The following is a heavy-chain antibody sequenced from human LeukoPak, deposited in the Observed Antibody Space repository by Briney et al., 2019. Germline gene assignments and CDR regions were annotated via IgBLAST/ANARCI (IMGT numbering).Heavy chain of an antibody. J-gene: IGHJ6*02. CDR2: IYPGDSDT. D-gene: IGHD1-26*01. CDR3: ARSIVGTTGYYYGMDV. Sequence: GESLKISCKGSGYSFTSYWIGWVRQMPGKGLEWMGIIYPGDSDTRYSPSFQGQVTISADKSISTAYLQWSSLKASDTAMYYCARSIVGTTGYYYGMDVWGQRTTVTVSS. CDR1: GYSFTSYW. V-gene: IGHV5-51*01.